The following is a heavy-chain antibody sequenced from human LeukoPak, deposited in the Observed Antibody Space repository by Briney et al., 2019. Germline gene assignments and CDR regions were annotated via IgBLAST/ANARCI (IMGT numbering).Heavy chain of an antibody. CDR2: ISGSGGST. V-gene: IGHV3-23*01. J-gene: IGHJ3*02. D-gene: IGHD3-16*02. Sequence: AGGSLRLSCAASGFTFSSYAMSWVRQAPGKGLEWVSAISGSGGSTYYADSVKGRFTISRDNSKNTLYLQMNSLRAEDTAVYYCAKDQGTYDYVWGSYRYTAAFDIWGQGTMVTVSS. CDR1: GFTFSSYA. CDR3: AKDQGTYDYVWGSYRYTAAFDI.